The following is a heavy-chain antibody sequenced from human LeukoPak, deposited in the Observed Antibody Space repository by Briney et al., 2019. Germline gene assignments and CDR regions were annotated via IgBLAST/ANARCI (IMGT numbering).Heavy chain of an antibody. V-gene: IGHV4-39*07. CDR2: IYYSGST. CDR1: GGSISSTSYY. Sequence: SETLSLTCTVSGGSISSTSYYWGWIRQPPGKGLEWIGNIYYSGSTYYNPSLKSRVTISVDTSKNHFSLKLSSVTAADTAVYYCARSGSGYLRYYFDYWGQGTLVTVSS. D-gene: IGHD5-12*01. CDR3: ARSGSGYLRYYFDY. J-gene: IGHJ4*02.